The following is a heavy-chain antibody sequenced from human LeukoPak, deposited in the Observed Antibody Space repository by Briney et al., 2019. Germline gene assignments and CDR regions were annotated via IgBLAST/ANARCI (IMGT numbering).Heavy chain of an antibody. CDR3: ASGQDILTGRYKLNY. D-gene: IGHD3-9*01. J-gene: IGHJ4*01. CDR2: INHSGST. CDR1: GGSFSGYY. V-gene: IGHV4-34*01. Sequence: SETLSLTCAVYGGSFSGYYWSWIRQPPGKGLEWIGEINHSGSTNYNPSLKSRVTISVDTSKNQFSLKLSSVTAADTAVYYCASGQDILTGRYKLNYWFLVTLVTVTS.